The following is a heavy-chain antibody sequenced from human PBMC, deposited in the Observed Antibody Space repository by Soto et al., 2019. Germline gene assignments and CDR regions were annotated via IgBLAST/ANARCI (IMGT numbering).Heavy chain of an antibody. CDR1: GASISSDDYY. Sequence: PSETLSLTCTVSGASISSDDYYWTWIRQSPGRGLEWMGYIYHSGDTYYNPSLKSRVTISVDTSKNQFSLKLSSVTAADTAVYYCARGHCGGGSCYSYNWFDPWGQGTLVTVS. V-gene: IGHV4-30-4*02. CDR3: ARGHCGGGSCYSYNWFDP. D-gene: IGHD2-15*01. CDR2: IYHSGDT. J-gene: IGHJ5*02.